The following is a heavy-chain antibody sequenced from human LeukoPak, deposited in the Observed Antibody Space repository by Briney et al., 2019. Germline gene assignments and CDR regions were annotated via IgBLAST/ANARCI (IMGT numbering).Heavy chain of an antibody. CDR2: IWYDGSNK. CDR1: GFNFFTYG. CDR3: ARADTYYYGSGSSWDY. Sequence: SGGSLRLSCAASGFNFFTYGMHWVRQAPGKGLEWVAVIWYDGSNKYYADSVKGRFIISRDNSKNTLYLQINSLTAEDTAVYYCARADTYYYGSGSSWDYWGQGTLVTVSS. V-gene: IGHV3-33*01. J-gene: IGHJ4*02. D-gene: IGHD3-10*01.